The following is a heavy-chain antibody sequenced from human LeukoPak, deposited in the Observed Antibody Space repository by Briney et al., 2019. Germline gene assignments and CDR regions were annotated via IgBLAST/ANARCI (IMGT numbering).Heavy chain of an antibody. CDR2: ISRDGGRT. CDR1: GFTFDDYG. CDR3: VKDSNYDWSGYYKGFDN. Sequence: PGGSLRLSCAASGFTSGFTFDDYGMNWVRQVPGKGLEWVSGISRDGGRTGYADSVQCRFTISRDNSRNSLHLQMNSLRVEDTAFYYCVKDSNYDWSGYYKGFDNWGQGTLVTVSS. D-gene: IGHD3-3*01. J-gene: IGHJ4*02. V-gene: IGHV3-20*04.